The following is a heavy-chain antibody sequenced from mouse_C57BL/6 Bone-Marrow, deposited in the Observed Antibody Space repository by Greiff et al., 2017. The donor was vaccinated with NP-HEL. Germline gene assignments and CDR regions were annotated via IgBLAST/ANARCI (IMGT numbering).Heavy chain of an antibody. D-gene: IGHD1-1*01. CDR1: GFTFSDYG. J-gene: IGHJ2*01. Sequence: EVKLVESGGGLVQPGGSLKLSCAASGFTFSDYGMAWVRQAPRKGPEWVAFISNLAYSIYYADTVTGRFTISRENAKNTLYLEMSSLRSEDTAMYYCARQGGYYYGSSSYYFDYWGQGTTLTVSS. CDR2: ISNLAYSI. CDR3: ARQGGYYYGSSSYYFDY. V-gene: IGHV5-15*01.